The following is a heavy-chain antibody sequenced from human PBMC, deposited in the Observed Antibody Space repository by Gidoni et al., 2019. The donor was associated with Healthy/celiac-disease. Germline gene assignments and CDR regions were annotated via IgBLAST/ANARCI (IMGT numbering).Heavy chain of an antibody. Sequence: QVQLQQRGAGLLKPSETLSLTCAVYGGSFSGYYWSWIRQPPGKGLEWIGEINHSGSTNYNPSLKSRVTISVDTSKNQFSLKLSSVTAADTAVYYCARGEGGYSGYDVSAYYYYYGMDVWGQGTTVTVSS. V-gene: IGHV4-34*01. CDR3: ARGEGGYSGYDVSAYYYYYGMDV. CDR1: GGSFSGYY. D-gene: IGHD5-12*01. CDR2: INHSGST. J-gene: IGHJ6*02.